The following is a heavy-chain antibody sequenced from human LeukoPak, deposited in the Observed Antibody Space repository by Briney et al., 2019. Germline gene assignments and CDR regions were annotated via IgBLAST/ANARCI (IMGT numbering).Heavy chain of an antibody. CDR2: ISGSGGST. J-gene: IGHJ4*02. CDR3: AKEYCSGGSCYPFLGY. D-gene: IGHD2-15*01. CDR1: GFTFSSYA. V-gene: IGHV3-23*01. Sequence: GGSLRLSCAASGFTFSSYAMSWVRQAPGKGLEWVSAISGSGGSTYYADSVKGRFTISRDNSKNTLYLQMNSLRAEDTAVYYCAKEYCSGGSCYPFLGYWGQGTLVTVSS.